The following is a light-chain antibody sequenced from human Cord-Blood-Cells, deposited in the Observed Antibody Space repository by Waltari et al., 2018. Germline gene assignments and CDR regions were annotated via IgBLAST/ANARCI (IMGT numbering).Light chain of an antibody. CDR3: CSYAGSRV. CDR1: SRVVGSYNL. CDR2: EGS. V-gene: IGLV2-23*01. J-gene: IGLJ3*02. Sequence: QSALPQPASVSGSPGQSITFSCPGTSRVVGSYNLVSWYHQHPGKAPKLMIYEGSKRPSGVSNRFSGSKSGNTASLTISGLQAEDEAYYYCCSYAGSRVFGGGTKLTVL.